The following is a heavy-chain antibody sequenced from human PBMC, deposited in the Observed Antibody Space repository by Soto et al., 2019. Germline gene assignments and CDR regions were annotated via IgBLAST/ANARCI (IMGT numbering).Heavy chain of an antibody. CDR2: ISAYNGNT. V-gene: IGHV1-18*01. Sequence: GASVKVSCKASGYTFTSYGISWVRQAPGQGLEWMGWISAYNGNTNYAQKLQGRVTMTTDTFTSTAYMELRSLRAEDAAVYYCARDKGPGPTTDFDSWGLGTLVTVSS. J-gene: IGHJ4*02. D-gene: IGHD4-17*01. CDR1: GYTFTSYG. CDR3: ARDKGPGPTTDFDS.